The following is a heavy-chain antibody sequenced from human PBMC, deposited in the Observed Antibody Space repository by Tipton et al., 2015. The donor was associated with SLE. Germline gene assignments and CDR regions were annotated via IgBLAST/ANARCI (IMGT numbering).Heavy chain of an antibody. V-gene: IGHV4-59*12. CDR1: GGSISGYY. J-gene: IGHJ4*02. Sequence: TLSLTCTVSGGSISGYYWSWIRQSPGKGLEWIGYIHDSGRANPNPSLRSRITMSLDTSKRQFSLRLSSVTAADTAVYYCARALEYDYGGNFHHFDYWGLGTLVTVSS. D-gene: IGHD4-23*01. CDR2: IHDSGRA. CDR3: ARALEYDYGGNFHHFDY.